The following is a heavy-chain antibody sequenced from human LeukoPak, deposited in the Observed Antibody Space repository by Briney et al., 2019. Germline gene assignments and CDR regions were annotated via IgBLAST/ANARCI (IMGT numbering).Heavy chain of an antibody. D-gene: IGHD2-8*01. J-gene: IGHJ4*02. Sequence: GGSLRLSCEASGFTFDDYGLSWVRQPPGKGLEWVSGISRNGGSTDYADSVKGRFTISRDNAKNSHFLQMNSLRVEDTAFYYCARGFRNGPFDCWGQGTLVTVSS. V-gene: IGHV3-20*04. CDR1: GFTFDDYG. CDR3: ARGFRNGPFDC. CDR2: ISRNGGST.